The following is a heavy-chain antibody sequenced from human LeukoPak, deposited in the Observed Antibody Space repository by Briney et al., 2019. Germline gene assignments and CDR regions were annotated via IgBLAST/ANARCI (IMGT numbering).Heavy chain of an antibody. CDR1: GFTFSSYA. CDR2: ISYDGSNK. J-gene: IGHJ4*02. D-gene: IGHD1-26*01. Sequence: GGSLRLSCAASGFTFSSYAMHWVRQAPGKGLEWVAVISYDGSNKYYADSVKGRFTISRDNAKKSLYLQMNSLRVEDTGVYYCASWGEGALDNWGQGTLVTVSS. CDR3: ASWGEGALDN. V-gene: IGHV3-30*04.